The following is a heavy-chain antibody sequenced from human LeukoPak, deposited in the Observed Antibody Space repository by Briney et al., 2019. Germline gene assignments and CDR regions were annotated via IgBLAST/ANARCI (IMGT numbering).Heavy chain of an antibody. Sequence: SETLSLTCAVYGGSFSGYYWSWIRQPPGKGLEWIGEINHSGSTNYNPSLKSRVTISVDTSKNQFSLKLSSVTAADTAVYYCARAAIAAAEGYWGQGTLVTVSS. D-gene: IGHD6-13*01. V-gene: IGHV4-34*01. CDR1: GGSFSGYY. J-gene: IGHJ4*02. CDR3: ARAAIAAAEGY. CDR2: INHSGST.